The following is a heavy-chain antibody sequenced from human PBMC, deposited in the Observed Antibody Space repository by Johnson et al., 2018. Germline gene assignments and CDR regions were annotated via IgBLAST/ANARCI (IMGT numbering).Heavy chain of an antibody. CDR1: GYTLTSYF. J-gene: IGHJ6*02. CDR3: AREVVAEQRSYGMDV. CDR2: IHPSGGST. Sequence: QVQLVQSGAEVRTPGASVEVSCKASGYTLTSYFIQWVRQAPGQGLEGMGIIHPSGGSTIYAQNFEGRVTMTRDTSTTTVYMELSSRTSEDTAMYFCAREVVAEQRSYGMDVWGQGTTVTVSS. D-gene: IGHD6-19*01. V-gene: IGHV1-46*01.